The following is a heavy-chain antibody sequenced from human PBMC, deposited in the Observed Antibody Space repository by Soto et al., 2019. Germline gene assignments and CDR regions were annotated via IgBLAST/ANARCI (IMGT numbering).Heavy chain of an antibody. CDR3: AGPYRATYEY. Sequence: SETLSLTCTVSGGSISSYYWNWIRQPPGKGLEWIGHIYYSGSTNYNPSLKSRVTISVDTSKNQFSLKLNSVTAADTAVYYCAGPYRATYEYWGHGPLVPVPT. V-gene: IGHV4-59*01. CDR2: IYYSGST. J-gene: IGHJ4*01. D-gene: IGHD5-12*01. CDR1: GGSISSYY.